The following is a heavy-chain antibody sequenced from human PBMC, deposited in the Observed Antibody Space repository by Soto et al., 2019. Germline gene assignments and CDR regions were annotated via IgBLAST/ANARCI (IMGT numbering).Heavy chain of an antibody. J-gene: IGHJ4*02. CDR2: IFHSGST. CDR1: GGSISSYY. Sequence: SETLSLTCTVSGGSISSYYWSWIRQPPGKGLEWIGEIFHSGSTNYNPSLKTRLTISVDKSKNQFSLKLSSVTAADTAIYYCARVYSGSYSDSWGRGTLVTVSS. CDR3: ARVYSGSYSDS. D-gene: IGHD1-26*01. V-gene: IGHV4-59*12.